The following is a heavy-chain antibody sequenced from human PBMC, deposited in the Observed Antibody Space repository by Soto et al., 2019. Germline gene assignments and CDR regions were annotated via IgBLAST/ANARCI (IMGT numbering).Heavy chain of an antibody. J-gene: IGHJ6*02. CDR3: ARDGMTTKAFDV. Sequence: SVTLSLTCTVAGGSISSGDYYRIRIRQPPGKGLEWIGYIYYSGSTYYNPSLKSRVTISVDTSKNQFSLKLSSVTAADTAVYYCARDGMTTKAFDVWGHGNTVTVS. D-gene: IGHD4-4*01. CDR1: GGSISSGDYY. V-gene: IGHV4-30-4*01. CDR2: IYYSGST.